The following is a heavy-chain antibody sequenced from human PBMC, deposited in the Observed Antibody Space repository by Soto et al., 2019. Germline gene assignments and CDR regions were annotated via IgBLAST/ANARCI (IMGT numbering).Heavy chain of an antibody. J-gene: IGHJ6*02. Sequence: PGESLKISCKGSGYSFTSYWIGWVRQMPGKGLEWMGIIYPGDSDTRYSPSFQGQVTISADKSISTAYLQWISLKASDTAMYYCAREGGSDYYYYGMDVWGQGTTVTVSS. D-gene: IGHD2-15*01. V-gene: IGHV5-51*03. CDR3: AREGGSDYYYYGMDV. CDR2: IYPGDSDT. CDR1: GYSFTSYW.